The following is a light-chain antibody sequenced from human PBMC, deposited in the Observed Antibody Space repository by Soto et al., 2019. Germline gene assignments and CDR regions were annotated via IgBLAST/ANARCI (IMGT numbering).Light chain of an antibody. Sequence: DIQMTQSPSSLSASVGDRVTITCRASQSISSYLNWYQQKPGRAPNLLIYAASTLQSGVPSRFSGRGSGTDFTLTISSLQPEDFATYYCQQTYSTPITFGQGTRLENK. V-gene: IGKV1-39*01. J-gene: IGKJ5*01. CDR3: QQTYSTPIT. CDR1: QSISSY. CDR2: AAS.